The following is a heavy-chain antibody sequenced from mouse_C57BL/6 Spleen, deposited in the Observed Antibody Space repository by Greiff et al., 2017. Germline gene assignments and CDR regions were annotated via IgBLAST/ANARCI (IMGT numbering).Heavy chain of an antibody. CDR2: ISYDGSN. J-gene: IGHJ4*01. CDR1: GYSITSGYY. CDR3: ATDGNYAMDY. Sequence: EVKLQESGPGLVKPSQSLSLTCSVTGYSITSGYYWNWIRQFPGNKLEWMGYISYDGSNNYNPSLKNRISITRDTSKNQFFLKLNSVTTEDTATYYCATDGNYAMDYWGQGTSVTVSS. V-gene: IGHV3-6*01. D-gene: IGHD1-2*01.